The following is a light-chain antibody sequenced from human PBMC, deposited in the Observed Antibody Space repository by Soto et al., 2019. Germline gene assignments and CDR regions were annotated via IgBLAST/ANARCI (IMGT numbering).Light chain of an antibody. J-gene: IGLJ1*01. V-gene: IGLV2-14*01. CDR2: EVY. CDR1: GSDVGAYNL. CDR3: TSYTSSTPFYV. Sequence: QSVLTQPASVSGSPGQSITISCAGTGSDVGAYNLVSWYQQHPGKAPKLIICEVYNRPSGVSHRFSGSKSGDTASLTISGLQAEDEADYYCTSYTSSTPFYVFGSETKVTVL.